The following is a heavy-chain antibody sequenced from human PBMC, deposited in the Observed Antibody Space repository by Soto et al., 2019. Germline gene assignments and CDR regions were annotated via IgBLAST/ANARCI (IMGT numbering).Heavy chain of an antibody. D-gene: IGHD2-21*02. V-gene: IGHV3-23*01. CDR2: ISESGGTT. CDR3: VKVINCGGDCAPIN. Sequence: GGSLRLSCAASGFSFYSYAMSWVRQAPGKGLEWVSGISESGGTTYYADSVKGRITISRDNSKNTVFLQMNSLRAEDTAVYYCVKVINCGGDCAPINWGQGTLVTVSS. J-gene: IGHJ4*02. CDR1: GFSFYSYA.